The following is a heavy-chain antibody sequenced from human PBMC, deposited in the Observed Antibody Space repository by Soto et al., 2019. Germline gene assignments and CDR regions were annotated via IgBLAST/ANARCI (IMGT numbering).Heavy chain of an antibody. J-gene: IGHJ6*02. CDR2: TYYRSKWYN. D-gene: IGHD6-19*01. CDR3: AREGAIAVARNYGMGV. Sequence: SQTLSLTCAISGDRVSSNSAAWNWIRQSPSRGLEWLGRTYYRSKWYNDYAVSVISRITFKPDTSKNQFSLQLNSVTPEDTAVYYCAREGAIAVARNYGMGVWGQGTTVTVSS. V-gene: IGHV6-1*01. CDR1: GDRVSSNSAA.